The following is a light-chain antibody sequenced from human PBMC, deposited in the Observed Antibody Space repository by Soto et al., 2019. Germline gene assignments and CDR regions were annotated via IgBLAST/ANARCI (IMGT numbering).Light chain of an antibody. CDR1: QSVSRNF. V-gene: IGKV3-20*01. Sequence: EIVLTQSPGTLSLSPGERATLSCGASQSVSRNFLAWYQQRPGQAPRLLIYGASNRATGIPDRFSGSGSGTAFTLTISRLEPEDFAVYYCQQFGSSSYTFGQGTKLHIK. J-gene: IGKJ2*01. CDR2: GAS. CDR3: QQFGSSSYT.